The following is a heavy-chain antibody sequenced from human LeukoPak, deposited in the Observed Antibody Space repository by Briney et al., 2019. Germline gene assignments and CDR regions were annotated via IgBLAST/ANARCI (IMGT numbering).Heavy chain of an antibody. V-gene: IGHV3-21*01. CDR3: AKRGIAPY. J-gene: IGHJ4*02. D-gene: IGHD6-13*01. Sequence: AGGSLRLSCAASGFTFSSYSMNWVRQAPGKGLEWVSSISSSSSYIYYADSVKGRFTISRDNSKNTLYLQMNSLRAEDTAVYYCAKRGIAPYWGQGTLVTVSS. CDR1: GFTFSSYS. CDR2: ISSSSSYI.